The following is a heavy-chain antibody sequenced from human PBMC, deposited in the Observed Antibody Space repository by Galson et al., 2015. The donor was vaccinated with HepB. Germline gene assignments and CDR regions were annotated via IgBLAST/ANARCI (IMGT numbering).Heavy chain of an antibody. CDR2: TDDTGRT. CDR3: AKERGSGYGGDSWFY. CDR1: GFTVSSNH. D-gene: IGHD4-23*01. J-gene: IGHJ4*02. V-gene: IGHV3-66*03. Sequence: SLRLSCAASGFTVSSNHMTWVRQAPGKGLEWVSVTDDTGRTDYADSVKGRFTVSRDDSKNTLYLQMSGLRTEDTAVYYCAKERGSGYGGDSWFYWGQGTLVSVSS.